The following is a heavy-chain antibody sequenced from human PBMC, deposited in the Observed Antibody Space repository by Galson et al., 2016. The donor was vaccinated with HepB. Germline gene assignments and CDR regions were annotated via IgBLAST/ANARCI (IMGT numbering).Heavy chain of an antibody. Sequence: SLRLSCAVSGFTINNNYMSWVRQAPGKGLEWVSLIYSGGRTDYADSVKGRFTISRDNSKNTLYLQMNSLRAEDTAVYYCAAGNYAVVDWGQGTLVTVSS. CDR3: AAGNYAVVD. CDR1: GFTINNNY. V-gene: IGHV3-53*01. D-gene: IGHD2-15*01. J-gene: IGHJ4*02. CDR2: IYSGGRT.